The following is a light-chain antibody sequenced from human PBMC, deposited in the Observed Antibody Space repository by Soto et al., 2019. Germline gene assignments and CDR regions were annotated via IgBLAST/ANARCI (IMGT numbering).Light chain of an antibody. CDR3: CLYIGATTYV. CDR1: SGFVGSFSL. Sequence: QSVRAQPASGSGSPGQSVTISCTGTSGFVGSFSLVSWYQQHPGKAPKVMISEGHRRPSGVPDRFSGSTSVNSASLTISGLQADEEADSYCCLYIGATTYVFGTGTKVTVL. J-gene: IGLJ1*01. V-gene: IGLV2-23*01. CDR2: EGH.